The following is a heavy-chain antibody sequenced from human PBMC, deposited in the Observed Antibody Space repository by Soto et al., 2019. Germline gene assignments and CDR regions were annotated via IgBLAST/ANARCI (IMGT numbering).Heavy chain of an antibody. V-gene: IGHV3-23*01. Sequence: PGGSLRLSSAPSGFTFSSYAMGWVRQAPGKGLEWVSAISGSGGSTYYADSVKGRFTISRDDSKNTLYLQMNSLRAEDTAVYYCAKGRITIFGVVRDAFDIWGQGTMVTVSS. CDR2: ISGSGGST. CDR3: AKGRITIFGVVRDAFDI. D-gene: IGHD3-3*01. J-gene: IGHJ3*02. CDR1: GFTFSSYA.